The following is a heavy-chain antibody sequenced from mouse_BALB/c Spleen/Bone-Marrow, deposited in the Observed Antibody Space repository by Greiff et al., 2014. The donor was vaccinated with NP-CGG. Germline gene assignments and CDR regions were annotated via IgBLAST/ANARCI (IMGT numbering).Heavy chain of an antibody. CDR2: ISYDGSN. D-gene: IGHD1-1*01. J-gene: IGHJ4*01. CDR1: GYSITSGYY. V-gene: IGHV3-6*02. Sequence: ESGPGLVKPSQPLSLTCSVTGYSITSGYYWNWIRQFPGNKLEWMGYISYDGSNNYNPSLKNRISITRDTSKNQFFLKLNSVTTEDTATYYCASYFYYAMDYWGQGTSVTVSS. CDR3: ASYFYYAMDY.